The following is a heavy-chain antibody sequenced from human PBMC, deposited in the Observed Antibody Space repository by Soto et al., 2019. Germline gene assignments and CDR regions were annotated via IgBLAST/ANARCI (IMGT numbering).Heavy chain of an antibody. Sequence: QVQLQQWGAGLLKPSETLSLTCAVYGGSFSGYYWTWIRQPPGTGLEWIGEINHSGSTNYNPSLKSRVPISVDTSKNQFSLKLTSVTAADTAVYYCARVKITGLFDYWGQGTLVTVSS. CDR2: INHSGST. J-gene: IGHJ4*02. D-gene: IGHD2-8*02. CDR1: GGSFSGYY. CDR3: ARVKITGLFDY. V-gene: IGHV4-34*01.